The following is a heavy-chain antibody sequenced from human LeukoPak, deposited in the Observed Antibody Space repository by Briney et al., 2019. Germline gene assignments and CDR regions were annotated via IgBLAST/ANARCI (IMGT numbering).Heavy chain of an antibody. CDR2: MNPSSGHS. CDR1: GYTLTELS. CDR3: ARGGSSVRLIDY. V-gene: IGHV1-8*01. Sequence: ASVKVSCKVSGYTLTELSMHWVRQATGQGLEWMGWMNPSSGHSGYAQKFQGRVTMTKNTSINTAYMELSSLRSEDTAVYYCARGGSSVRLIDYWGQGTLVTVSS. D-gene: IGHD3-10*01. J-gene: IGHJ4*02.